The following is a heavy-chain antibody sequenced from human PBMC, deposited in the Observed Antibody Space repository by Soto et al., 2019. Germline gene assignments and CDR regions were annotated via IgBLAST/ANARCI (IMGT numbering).Heavy chain of an antibody. CDR3: AKDLYSNYGDAFDI. J-gene: IGHJ3*02. D-gene: IGHD4-4*01. Sequence: EVQLVESGGGLVQPGRSLRVSCAASGFTFDDYAMHWVRQAPGKGLEWVSGISWNSDNIVYADSVKGRFTSSRDNAKNSLHLQMNSLRAEDTALNYCAKDLYSNYGDAFDIWGQGTMVTVSS. CDR2: ISWNSDNI. CDR1: GFTFDDYA. V-gene: IGHV3-9*01.